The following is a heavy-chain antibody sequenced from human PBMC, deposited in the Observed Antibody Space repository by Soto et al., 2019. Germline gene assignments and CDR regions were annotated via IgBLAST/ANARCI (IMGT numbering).Heavy chain of an antibody. CDR3: ARDRSAVAGDYYYYYGMDV. J-gene: IGHJ6*02. CDR2: TSFDGRYQ. D-gene: IGHD6-19*01. V-gene: IGHV3-30*04. CDR1: GFTFSIYA. Sequence: GSLRLSCAASGFTFSIYAMHWVRQAPGKGLEWVAVTSFDGRYQYYADSVKGRFTISRDNSKNTLYLQVNSLRAEDTAVYYCARDRSAVAGDYYYYYGMDVWGQGTTVTVSS.